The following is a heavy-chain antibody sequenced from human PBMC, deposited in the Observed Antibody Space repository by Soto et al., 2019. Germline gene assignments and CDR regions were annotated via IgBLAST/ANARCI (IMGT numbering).Heavy chain of an antibody. CDR3: ARDLSERYCSSTSCYRSPYNWFDP. D-gene: IGHD2-2*02. V-gene: IGHV1-46*01. J-gene: IGHJ5*02. CDR2: FNPSGGGT. CDR1: GDTYTSYY. Sequence: ASVKVSCKASGDTYTSYYIHWVRQAPGQGLGWMGTFNPSGGGTFYAQKFQGRVTMTGDTSTSTVYMELSSLRSEDTAVYYCARDLSERYCSSTSCYRSPYNWFDPWGQGTLVTVSS.